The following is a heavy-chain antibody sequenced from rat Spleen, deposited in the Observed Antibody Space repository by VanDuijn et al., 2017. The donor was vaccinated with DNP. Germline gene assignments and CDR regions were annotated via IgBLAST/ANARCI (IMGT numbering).Heavy chain of an antibody. CDR1: GFTFSNYD. D-gene: IGHD4-3*01. CDR2: ISPSSGRT. Sequence: EVHLVESGGDLVQPGRSLKLSCVASGFTFSNYDMAWVRQAPTKGLEWVAAISPSSGRTYYRDSVKGRFTVSRDDSTSTLYLQMDSLRSEDTATYYCTRGGTYYFDYWGQGVLVTVSS. V-gene: IGHV5-27*01. CDR3: TRGGTYYFDY. J-gene: IGHJ2*01.